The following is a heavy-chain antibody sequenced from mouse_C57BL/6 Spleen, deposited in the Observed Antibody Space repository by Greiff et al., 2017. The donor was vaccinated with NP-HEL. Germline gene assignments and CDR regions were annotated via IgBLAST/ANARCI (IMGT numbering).Heavy chain of an antibody. D-gene: IGHD1-1*01. CDR1: GYAFSSYW. J-gene: IGHJ4*01. CDR2: IYPGDGDT. V-gene: IGHV1-80*01. CDR3: ARRRTTVVANYAMDY. Sequence: QVQLQQSGAELVKPGASVKISCKASGYAFSSYWMNWVKQRPGKGLEWIGQIYPGDGDTNYNGKFKGKATLTADKSSSTAYMQLSSLTSEDSAVYFCARRRTTVVANYAMDYWGQGTSVTVSS.